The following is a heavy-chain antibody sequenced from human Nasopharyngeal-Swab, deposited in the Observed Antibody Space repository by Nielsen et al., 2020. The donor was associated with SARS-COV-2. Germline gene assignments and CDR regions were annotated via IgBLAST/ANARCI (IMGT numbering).Heavy chain of an antibody. D-gene: IGHD3-16*01. CDR1: GGSFCSRNYY. CDR2: ISYKGTT. Sequence: LRLSCTVSGGSFCSRNYYWDWILHPPRKRLEWLGDISYKGTTHYSPSLKSRVTISVDTSKNQFSLKLSSVTAADTAVYYCARGRYLGIYYYGMDVWGQGTTVTVSS. V-gene: IGHV4-39*07. J-gene: IGHJ6*02. CDR3: ARGRYLGIYYYGMDV.